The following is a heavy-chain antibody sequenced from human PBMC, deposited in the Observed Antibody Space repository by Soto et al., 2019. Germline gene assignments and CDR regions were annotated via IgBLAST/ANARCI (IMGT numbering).Heavy chain of an antibody. Sequence: SQTLSLTCAISGDSVSNNGAAWNWIRQSPSGGLEWLGRTYYRSKWFNDYAVSVKSRITISPDTSKNQFSLQLNAVTPDDTAVYSCARHTPTMLHDFDCWGQGTLVTVSS. D-gene: IGHD2-15*01. V-gene: IGHV6-1*01. CDR1: GDSVSNNGAA. J-gene: IGHJ4*02. CDR2: TYYRSKWFN. CDR3: ARHTPTMLHDFDC.